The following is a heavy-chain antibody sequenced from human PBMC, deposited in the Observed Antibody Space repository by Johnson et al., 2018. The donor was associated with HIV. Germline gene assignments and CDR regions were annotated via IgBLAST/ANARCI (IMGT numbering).Heavy chain of an antibody. CDR1: GFTFSNAW. Sequence: VQLVESGGGLVQPGGSLRLSCAASGFTFSNAWMSWVRQAPGKGLAWVGRIKSKTDGGTIDYAAPVKASFTISRDDSKNTLYLQMNSLRAEDTAVYYCARDKGSWFDDAFDIWGQGTMVTVSS. CDR2: IKSKTDGGTI. J-gene: IGHJ3*02. V-gene: IGHV3-15*01. D-gene: IGHD6-13*01. CDR3: ARDKGSWFDDAFDI.